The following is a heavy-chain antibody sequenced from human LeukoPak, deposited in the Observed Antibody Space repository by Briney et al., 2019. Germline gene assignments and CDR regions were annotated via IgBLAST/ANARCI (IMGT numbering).Heavy chain of an antibody. CDR2: IYHSGST. D-gene: IGHD2-15*01. V-gene: IGHV4-4*02. CDR1: GGSISSSNW. Sequence: SETLSLTCAVSGGSISSSNWWSWVRQPPGKGLEWIGEIYHSGSTNYNPPLKSRVTISVDTSKNQFSLKLSSVTAADTAVYYCARGNKVVAIDYWGQGTLVTVSS. CDR3: ARGNKVVAIDY. J-gene: IGHJ4*02.